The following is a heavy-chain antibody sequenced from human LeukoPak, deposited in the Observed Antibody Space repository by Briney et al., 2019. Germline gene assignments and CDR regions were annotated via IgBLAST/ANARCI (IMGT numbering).Heavy chain of an antibody. CDR3: TRQQVVGRTYFDN. J-gene: IGHJ4*02. V-gene: IGHV3-49*04. CDR2: IRNKPYGETT. CDR1: GFTFGDYA. Sequence: GGSLRLSCTVSGFTFGDYAVDWVRQAPGEGLEWVGFIRNKPYGETTEYVPSVKGRITMSRDDSKSIAYLQMNSLKTDDTAVYFCTRQQVVGRTYFDNWGLGTLAMVSS. D-gene: IGHD3-22*01.